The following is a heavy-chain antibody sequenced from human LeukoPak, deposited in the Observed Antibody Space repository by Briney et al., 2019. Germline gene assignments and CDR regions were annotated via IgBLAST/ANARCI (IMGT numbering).Heavy chain of an antibody. CDR3: ARNENSGWGYFDY. V-gene: IGHV3-23*01. D-gene: IGHD5-12*01. CDR2: IGGSNGIT. CDR1: GFTFRNYG. J-gene: IGHJ4*02. Sequence: QPGGSLRLSCEASGFTFRNYGMHWVRQAPGKGLEWVSVIGGSNGITFYVGSVKGRFTISRDNSKDTLYLQMNSLRAEDTAVYYCARNENSGWGYFDYWGQGTLVTVSS.